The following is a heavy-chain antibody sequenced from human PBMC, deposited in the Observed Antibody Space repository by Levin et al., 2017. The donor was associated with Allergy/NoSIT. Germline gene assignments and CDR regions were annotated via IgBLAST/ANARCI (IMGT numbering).Heavy chain of an antibody. J-gene: IGHJ4*02. CDR3: ARDYKYSSSSGFGY. Sequence: ASVKVSCKASGYTFTSYGINWVRQAPGQGLEWMGWISPYNGNTNYAQQLQGRVTMTTDTSTSTVYMDLRSLSSDETAMYYCARDYKYSSSSGFGYWGQGTLVTVSS. V-gene: IGHV1-18*01. CDR1: GYTFTSYG. D-gene: IGHD6-6*01. CDR2: ISPYNGNT.